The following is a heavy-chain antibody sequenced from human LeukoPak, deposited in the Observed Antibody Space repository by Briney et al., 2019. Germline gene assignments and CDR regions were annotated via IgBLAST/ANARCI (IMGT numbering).Heavy chain of an antibody. CDR2: MNPNSGGR. CDR1: GYTFTVYY. V-gene: IGHV1-2*02. CDR3: ARDGSVVLYYYYYYMDV. J-gene: IGHJ6*03. Sequence: ASVTVSFTASGYTFTVYYMHWVRQAPGQGLEWMGWMNPNSGGRNYAQKFQGRVTMTTDTAISTAYRDLSRLRSVDPAGYYCARDGSVVLYYYYYYMDVWGKGTTVTVSS. D-gene: IGHD3-16*02.